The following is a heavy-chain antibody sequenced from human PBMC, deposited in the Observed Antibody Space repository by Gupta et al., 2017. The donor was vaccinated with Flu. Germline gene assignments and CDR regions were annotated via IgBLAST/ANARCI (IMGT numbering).Heavy chain of an antibody. Sequence: FGGCTMAWVRQAPGTGLQWVSSINSDNVNTYYTDSVKGRFTISRDSSKNMLYLQMNSLAAEDTAIYYCVKGGPLARIPDYWGQGALVTVSS. V-gene: IGHV3-23*01. CDR1: FGGCT. J-gene: IGHJ4*02. D-gene: IGHD2-21*01. CDR3: VKGGPLARIPDY. CDR2: INSDNVNT.